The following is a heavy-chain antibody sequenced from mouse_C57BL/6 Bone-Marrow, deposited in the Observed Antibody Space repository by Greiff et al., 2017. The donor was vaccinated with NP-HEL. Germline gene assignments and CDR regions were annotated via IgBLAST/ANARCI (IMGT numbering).Heavy chain of an antibody. J-gene: IGHJ3*01. V-gene: IGHV1-22*01. CDR3: ARKGYDYAPFAY. CDR1: GYTFTDYN. Sequence: VQLQQSGPELVKPGASVKMSCKASGYTFTDYNMHWVKQSHGKSLEWIGYINPNNGGTSYNQKFKGKATLTVNKSSSTAYMELRSLTSEDSAVYYCARKGYDYAPFAYWGQGTLVTVSA. D-gene: IGHD2-4*01. CDR2: INPNNGGT.